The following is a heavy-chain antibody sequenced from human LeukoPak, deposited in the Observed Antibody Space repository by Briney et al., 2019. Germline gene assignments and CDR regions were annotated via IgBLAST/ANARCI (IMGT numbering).Heavy chain of an antibody. V-gene: IGHV4-30-4*01. J-gene: IGHJ3*02. Sequence: PSETLSLTCTVSGGSFSSGDYSWCWIRQPPGKGLEWIWYIYYSGSTYYNPSLKSRVTISVDTSKNQFSLKLSSVTAADTAVYYCAREAMATIFSGAFDIWGQGTMVTVSS. CDR3: AREAMATIFSGAFDI. CDR2: IYYSGST. CDR1: GGSFSSGDYS. D-gene: IGHD5-24*01.